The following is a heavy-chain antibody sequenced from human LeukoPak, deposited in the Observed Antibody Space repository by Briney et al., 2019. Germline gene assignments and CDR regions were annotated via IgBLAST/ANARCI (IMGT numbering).Heavy chain of an antibody. J-gene: IGHJ3*02. CDR2: INAGNGNT. V-gene: IGHV1-3*03. CDR3: AKVGRWLDRDALDI. D-gene: IGHD6-19*01. Sequence: GASVKVSCKASGYTFTSYAMHWVRQAPGQRLEWMGWINAGNGNTHYSQEFQGRVTITRDTSASTAYMELSSLRSEDMAVYYCAKVGRWLDRDALDIWGQGTMVTVSS. CDR1: GYTFTSYA.